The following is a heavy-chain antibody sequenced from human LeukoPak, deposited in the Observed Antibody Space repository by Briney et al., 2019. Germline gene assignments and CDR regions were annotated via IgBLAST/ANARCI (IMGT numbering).Heavy chain of an antibody. CDR1: GDSVSSGGSY. Sequence: PSQTLSLTCTVSGDSVSSGGSYWSWIRQPPGKGLEWIGYISHSGSTYYNPSLKSRFTISLDRSKNQFSLKLNSVTAADTAVYYCARGRKTYSSISADYWGQGTLVTVSS. CDR2: ISHSGST. D-gene: IGHD6-13*01. CDR3: ARGRKTYSSISADY. J-gene: IGHJ4*02. V-gene: IGHV4-30-2*01.